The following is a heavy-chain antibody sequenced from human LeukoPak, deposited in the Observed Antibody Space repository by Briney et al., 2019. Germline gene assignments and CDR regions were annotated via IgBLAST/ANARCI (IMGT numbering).Heavy chain of an antibody. CDR2: INHSGST. Sequence: SETLSLTCAVYGGSFSGYYWSWIRQPPGKGLEWIGEINHSGSTNYNPSLKSRVTISVDTSKNQFSLKLSSVTVADTAVYYCARSYNRVELLYYWGQGTLVTVSS. CDR3: ARSYNRVELLYY. J-gene: IGHJ4*02. V-gene: IGHV4-34*01. CDR1: GGSFSGYY. D-gene: IGHD3-10*01.